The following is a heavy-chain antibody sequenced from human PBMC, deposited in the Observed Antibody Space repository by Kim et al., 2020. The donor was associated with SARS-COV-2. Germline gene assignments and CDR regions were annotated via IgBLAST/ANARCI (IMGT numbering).Heavy chain of an antibody. CDR1: GGSISSYY. D-gene: IGHD3-3*01. CDR2: IYYSGST. J-gene: IGHJ4*02. Sequence: SETLSLTCTVSGGSISSYYWSWIRQPPGKGLEWIGYIYYSGSTNYNPSLKSRVTISVDTSKNQFSLKLSSVTAADTAVYYCARLGNFLEYYFDYWGQGTLVTVSS. V-gene: IGHV4-59*08. CDR3: ARLGNFLEYYFDY.